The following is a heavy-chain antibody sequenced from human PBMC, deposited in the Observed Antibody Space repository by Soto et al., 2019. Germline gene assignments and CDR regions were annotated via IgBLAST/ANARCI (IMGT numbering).Heavy chain of an antibody. V-gene: IGHV1-69*06. CDR2: IIPIFGTA. J-gene: IGHJ6*02. Sequence: SVKVSCKASGGTFSSYAISWVRQAPGQGLEWMGGIIPIFGTANYAQKFQGRVTITADKSTSTAYMELSSLRSEDTAVYYCARDTGATPNYYYYGMDVWGQGTTVTVS. CDR3: ARDTGATPNYYYYGMDV. D-gene: IGHD4-17*01. CDR1: GGTFSSYA.